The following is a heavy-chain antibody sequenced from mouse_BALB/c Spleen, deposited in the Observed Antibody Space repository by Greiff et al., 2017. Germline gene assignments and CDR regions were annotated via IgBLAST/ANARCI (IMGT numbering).Heavy chain of an antibody. CDR1: GFTFTDYY. CDR3: ARENYYY. D-gene: IGHD1-1*01. J-gene: IGHJ4*01. V-gene: IGHV7-3*02. CDR2: IRNKANGYTT. Sequence: EVKLMESGGGLVQPGGSLRLSCATSGFTFTDYYMSWVRQPPGKALEWLGFIRNKANGYTTEYSASVKGRFTISRDNSQSILYLQMNTLRAEDSATYYCARENYYYWGQGTSVTVSS.